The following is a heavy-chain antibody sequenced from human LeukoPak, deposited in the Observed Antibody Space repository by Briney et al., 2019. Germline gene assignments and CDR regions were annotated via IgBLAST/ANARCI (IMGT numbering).Heavy chain of an antibody. V-gene: IGHV4-59*01. CDR2: IYYSGST. J-gene: IGHJ6*03. CDR1: GCSISSYY. Sequence: SETLSLTCTVSGCSISSYYWSWIRQPPGKGLEWIGYIYYSGSTNYNPSLKSRVTISVDTSKNQFSLKLSSVTAADTAVYYCASQLDCSSTSCYDYYYYYMYVWGKGTTVTVSS. CDR3: ASQLDCSSTSCYDYYYYYMYV. D-gene: IGHD2-2*01.